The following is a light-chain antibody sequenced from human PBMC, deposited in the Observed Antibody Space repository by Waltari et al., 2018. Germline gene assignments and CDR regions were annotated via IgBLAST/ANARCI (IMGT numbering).Light chain of an antibody. J-gene: IGKJ2*01. CDR1: QSISNF. Sequence: EIVLTQSPATLSLSPGERVTLSCRASQSISNFLPWYQQRPGQAPRLLMYDASKRAIGIPARFSGSGSGTDFTLTISSLEPEDSGIYYCQQRNGWPPMYTFGQGTKREIK. V-gene: IGKV3-11*01. CDR2: DAS. CDR3: QQRNGWPPMYT.